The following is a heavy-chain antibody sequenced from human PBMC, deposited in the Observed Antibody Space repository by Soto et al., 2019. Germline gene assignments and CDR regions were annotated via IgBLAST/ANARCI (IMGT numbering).Heavy chain of an antibody. J-gene: IGHJ6*02. CDR2: IIPIFGTA. D-gene: IGHD3-10*01. V-gene: IGHV1-69*01. Sequence: QVQLVQSGAEVKKPGSSVKVSCKASGGTFSSYAISWVRQAPGQGLEWMGGIIPIFGTANYAQKFQGRVTITADESPRTAYMELSSLRSENTAVYYCARGGAGAYYYYGMDVWGQGTTVTVSS. CDR1: GGTFSSYA. CDR3: ARGGAGAYYYYGMDV.